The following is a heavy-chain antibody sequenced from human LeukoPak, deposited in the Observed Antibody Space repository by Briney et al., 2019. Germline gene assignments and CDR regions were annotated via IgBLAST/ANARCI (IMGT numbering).Heavy chain of an antibody. CDR1: GGTFSSYA. CDR2: IIPIFGTA. CDR3: ARSGIAVAGSYYYYYYGMDV. D-gene: IGHD6-19*01. Sequence: GASVKVSCKASGGTFSSYAISWVRQAPGQGLEWKGGIIPIFGTANYAQKYQGRVTITADESTSTAYMDLSSLRSEDTAVYYCARSGIAVAGSYYYYYYGMDVWGQGTTVTVSS. V-gene: IGHV1-69*13. J-gene: IGHJ6*02.